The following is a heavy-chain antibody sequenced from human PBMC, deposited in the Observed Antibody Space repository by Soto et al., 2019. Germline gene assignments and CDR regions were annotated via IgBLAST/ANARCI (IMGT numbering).Heavy chain of an antibody. Sequence: SETLSLTCTVSGGSISSDYWSWIRQPPGKGLEWIGYIYYSGSTNYNPSLKSRVTISVDTSKNQFSLKLSSVTAADTAVYYCARGGGPPVYYMDVWGKGTTVTVSS. CDR1: GGSISSDY. V-gene: IGHV4-59*01. CDR3: ARGGGPPVYYMDV. J-gene: IGHJ6*03. CDR2: IYYSGST.